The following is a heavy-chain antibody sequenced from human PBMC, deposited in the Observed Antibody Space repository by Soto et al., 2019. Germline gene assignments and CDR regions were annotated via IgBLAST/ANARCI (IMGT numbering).Heavy chain of an antibody. CDR3: ARVVSDFWSGYRSYGMDV. V-gene: IGHV3-7*01. J-gene: IGHJ6*02. D-gene: IGHD3-3*01. Sequence: VGSLRLSCAASGFTFSSYWMSWVRQAPGKGLEWVANIKQDGSEKYYVDSVKGRFTISRDNAKNSLYLQMNSLRAEDTAVYYCARVVSDFWSGYRSYGMDVWGQGTTVTVSS. CDR2: IKQDGSEK. CDR1: GFTFSSYW.